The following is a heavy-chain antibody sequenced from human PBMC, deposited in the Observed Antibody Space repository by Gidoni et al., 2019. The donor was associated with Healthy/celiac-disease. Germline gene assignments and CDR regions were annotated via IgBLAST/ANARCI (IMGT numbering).Heavy chain of an antibody. D-gene: IGHD3-10*01. CDR1: GFTFSSYG. J-gene: IGHJ4*02. Sequence: QVQLVESGGGVVQPGRSLRLSCAASGFTFSSYGMHWVRQAPGKGLEWVAVISYDGSNKYYADSVKGRFTISRDNSKNTLYLQMNSLRAEDTAVYYCAKGAYGSGSYTVYWGQGTLVTVSS. CDR3: AKGAYGSGSYTVY. CDR2: ISYDGSNK. V-gene: IGHV3-30*18.